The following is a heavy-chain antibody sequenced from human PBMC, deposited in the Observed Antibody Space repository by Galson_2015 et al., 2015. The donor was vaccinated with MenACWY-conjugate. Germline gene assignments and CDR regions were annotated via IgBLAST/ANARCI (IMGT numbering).Heavy chain of an antibody. CDR1: GGTFSSYA. Sequence: SVKVSCKASGGTFSSYAISWVRQAPGQGLEWMGGIIPIFGTANYAQKFQGRVTITADKSTSTAYMELSSLRPEDTAVYYCARGDIVVVPAALSYYYYYMDVWGKGTTVTVSS. V-gene: IGHV1-69*06. CDR2: IIPIFGTA. CDR3: ARGDIVVVPAALSYYYYYMDV. J-gene: IGHJ6*03. D-gene: IGHD2-2*01.